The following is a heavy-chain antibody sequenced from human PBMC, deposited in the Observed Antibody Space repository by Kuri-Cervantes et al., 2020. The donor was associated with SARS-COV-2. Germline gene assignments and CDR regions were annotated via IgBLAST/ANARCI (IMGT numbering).Heavy chain of an antibody. Sequence: ASVKVSCKASGYTFTSYGISWVRQAPGQGLGWMGWISAYNGNTNYAQKLQGRVTMTTDTSTSTAYMELRSLRSDDTAVYYCARSHPPVRRNPALYCSSTSCYNAWGPFDYWGQGTLVTVSS. CDR1: GYTFTSYG. J-gene: IGHJ4*02. D-gene: IGHD2-2*02. V-gene: IGHV1-18*01. CDR2: ISAYNGNT. CDR3: ARSHPPVRRNPALYCSSTSCYNAWGPFDY.